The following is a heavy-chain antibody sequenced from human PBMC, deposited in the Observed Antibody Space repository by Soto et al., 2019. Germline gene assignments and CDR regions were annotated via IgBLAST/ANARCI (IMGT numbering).Heavy chain of an antibody. CDR3: ARDRGYDAHAHYYHAMDV. CDR2: IRGFSPYT. D-gene: IGHD3-22*01. J-gene: IGHJ6*02. CDR1: GFTFRTYT. Sequence: VGSLRLSCISSGFTFRTYTMNWVRQAPGKGLEWVSGIRGFSPYTFYAESVKGRFTISRDNAKNSLYLQMNSLRAEDTAVYYCARDRGYDAHAHYYHAMDVWGQGTTVTVSS. V-gene: IGHV3-21*01.